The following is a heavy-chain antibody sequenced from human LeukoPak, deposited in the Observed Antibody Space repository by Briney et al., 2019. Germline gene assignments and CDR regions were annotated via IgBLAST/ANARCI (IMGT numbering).Heavy chain of an antibody. D-gene: IGHD4-17*01. CDR1: GYTFTSYD. V-gene: IGHV1-8*01. CDR2: MNPNSGNT. Sequence: ASVKVSCKASGYTFTSYDINWVRQATGQGLEWMGWMNPNSGNTGYAQKFQGRVTMTRNTSISTAYMELSSLRSEDTAVYFCAREDYGDQNSAFDIWGQGTMVTVSS. J-gene: IGHJ3*02. CDR3: AREDYGDQNSAFDI.